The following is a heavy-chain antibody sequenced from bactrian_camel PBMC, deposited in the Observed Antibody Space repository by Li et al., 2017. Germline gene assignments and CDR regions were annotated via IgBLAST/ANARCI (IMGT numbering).Heavy chain of an antibody. V-gene: IGHV3S53*01. CDR2: ITTDGRT. CDR3: AKDVTRDLSRVA. J-gene: IGHJ4*01. Sequence: QVQLVESGGGSVQPGGSLKLSCAVSAYGTYAMAWFRQAPGKEREGVAVITTDGRTKYAESVKGRFIISQDNAKNTLYLQLKNLTTEDTAMYYCAKDVTRDLSRVARGQGTQVTVS. D-gene: IGHD7*01. CDR1: AYGTYA.